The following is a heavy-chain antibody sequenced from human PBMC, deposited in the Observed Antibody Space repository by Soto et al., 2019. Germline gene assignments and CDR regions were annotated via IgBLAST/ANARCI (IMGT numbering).Heavy chain of an antibody. J-gene: IGHJ6*02. V-gene: IGHV1-2*04. CDR1: GYTFTCYY. CDR2: INPNSGGT. CDR3: ASSIAAAGNYYYYYGMDV. D-gene: IGHD6-13*01. Sequence: XSAKVSFKASGYTFTCYYMHWVRQAPGQGLEWMGWINPNSGGTNYAQKFQGWVTMTRDTSISTAYMELSRLRSDDTAVYYCASSIAAAGNYYYYYGMDVWGQGTTVTVSS.